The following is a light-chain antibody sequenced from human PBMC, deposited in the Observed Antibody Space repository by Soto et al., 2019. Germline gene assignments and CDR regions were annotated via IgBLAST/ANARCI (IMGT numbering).Light chain of an antibody. Sequence: EIVMTQSPATLSVSPGERATLSCRASQSVSSNLAWYQQKPGQAPRLLIYGASTRATGIPARISGSGSGTDFTLTISRLEPEDSAVYYCQQYGSSPTWTFGQGTKVDIK. CDR2: GAS. CDR3: QQYGSSPTWT. CDR1: QSVSSN. V-gene: IGKV3-15*01. J-gene: IGKJ1*01.